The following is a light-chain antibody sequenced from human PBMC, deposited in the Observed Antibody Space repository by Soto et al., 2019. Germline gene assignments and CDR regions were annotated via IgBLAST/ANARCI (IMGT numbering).Light chain of an antibody. CDR2: GNS. Sequence: QPVLTQPPSVSGAPGQRVTISCTGSSSNIGAGYDVHWYQQLPGTAPKLLIYGNSNRPSGVHDRCSGSKSGTSASLAITGLQAEDEADYYCQSYDSSLSGSWVFGGGTKLTVL. CDR1: SSNIGAGYD. CDR3: QSYDSSLSGSWV. V-gene: IGLV1-40*01. J-gene: IGLJ3*02.